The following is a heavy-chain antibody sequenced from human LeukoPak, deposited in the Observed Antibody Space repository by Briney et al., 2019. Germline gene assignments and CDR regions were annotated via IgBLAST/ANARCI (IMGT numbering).Heavy chain of an antibody. J-gene: IGHJ4*02. V-gene: IGHV3-53*04. CDR1: GFTVSSNY. D-gene: IGHD3-16*01. CDR2: IYSGGST. Sequence: PGGSLRLSCAASGFTVSSNYMSWVRQAPGKGLGWVSVIYSGGSTYYADSVKGRFTISRHNSKNTLYLQMNSLRAEDTAVYYCARGPITFSPYFDYWGQGTLVTVSS. CDR3: ARGPITFSPYFDY.